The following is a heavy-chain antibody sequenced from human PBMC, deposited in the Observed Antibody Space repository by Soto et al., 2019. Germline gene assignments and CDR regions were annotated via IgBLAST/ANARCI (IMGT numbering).Heavy chain of an antibody. CDR1: GGSFSGYY. J-gene: IGHJ6*02. CDR2: INHSGST. CDR3: ATGRGLFWSRSPYYYYGLDV. D-gene: IGHD3-3*01. Sequence: PSETLSLTCAVYGGSFSGYYWSWVRQPPGKGLEWIGEINHSGSTNYNPSLKSRVTISVDTSKNQFSLKLSSVTAADTAVYYCATGRGLFWSRSPYYYYGLDVWGQGTTVTVSS. V-gene: IGHV4-34*01.